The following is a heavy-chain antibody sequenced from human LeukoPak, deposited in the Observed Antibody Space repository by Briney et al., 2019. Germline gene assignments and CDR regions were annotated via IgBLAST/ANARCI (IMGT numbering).Heavy chain of an antibody. CDR1: GFTVSSNY. CDR3: ARVTEYSSSWCYFDY. J-gene: IGHJ4*02. CDR2: IYSGGST. Sequence: GGSLRLSCAASGFTVSSNYMSWVRQAPGKGLEWVSVIYSGGSTYYADSVKGRSTISIHNSKNTLYLQMNSLRAEDTAVYYCARVTEYSSSWCYFDYWGQGTLVTVSS. V-gene: IGHV3-53*04. D-gene: IGHD6-13*01.